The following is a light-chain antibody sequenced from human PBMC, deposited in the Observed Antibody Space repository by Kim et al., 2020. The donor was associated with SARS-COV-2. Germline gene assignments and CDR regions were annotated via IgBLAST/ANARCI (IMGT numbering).Light chain of an antibody. CDR3: QPWDIITTV. Sequence: QQKPGQSPVLVIYQDSKRPSGIPERFSGSNSGNTTPLTISGTQATDEADYYCQPWDIITTVFGTG. CDR2: QDS. J-gene: IGLJ1*01. V-gene: IGLV3-1*01.